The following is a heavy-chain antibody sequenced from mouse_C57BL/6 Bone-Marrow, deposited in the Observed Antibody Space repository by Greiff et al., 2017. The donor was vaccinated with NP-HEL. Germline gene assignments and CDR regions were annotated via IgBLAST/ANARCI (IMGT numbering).Heavy chain of an antibody. CDR3: ARLPFAY. Sequence: EVQLVESGGGLVKPGGSLKLSCAASGFTFSDYGMHWVRPAPEKGLEWVAYISSCSSTIYYADTVKGRFTISRDNAKNTLFLQMTSLRSEDTAMYYCARLPFAYWGQGTLVTVSA. J-gene: IGHJ3*01. CDR2: ISSCSSTI. CDR1: GFTFSDYG. V-gene: IGHV5-17*01.